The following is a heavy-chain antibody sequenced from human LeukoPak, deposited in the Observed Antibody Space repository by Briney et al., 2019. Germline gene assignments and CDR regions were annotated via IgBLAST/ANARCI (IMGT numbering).Heavy chain of an antibody. D-gene: IGHD3-9*01. CDR1: GGSISSYY. J-gene: IGHJ4*02. V-gene: IGHV4-59*01. CDR3: ARKTVYYDILTGYYYRCYFDY. Sequence: SETLSLTCTVSGGSISSYYWSWIRQPPGKGLEWIGYIYYSGSTNYNPSLKSRVTISVDTSKNQFSLKLSSVTAADTAVYYCARKTVYYDILTGYYYRCYFDYWGQGTLVTVFS. CDR2: IYYSGST.